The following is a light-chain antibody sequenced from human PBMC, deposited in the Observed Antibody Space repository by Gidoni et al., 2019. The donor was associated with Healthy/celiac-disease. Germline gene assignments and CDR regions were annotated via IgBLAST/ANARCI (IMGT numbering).Light chain of an antibody. CDR1: QSVSSY. J-gene: IGKJ4*01. V-gene: IGKV3-11*01. Sequence: EIVLTQSPATLSLSPGHRATLSCRASQSVSSYLAWYQQKPGQAPRLLIYDASNRATGIPARFSGSGSGTDFTLTISSLEPEDFAVYYCQQRSNWPPRLTFXGXTKVEIK. CDR3: QQRSNWPPRLT. CDR2: DAS.